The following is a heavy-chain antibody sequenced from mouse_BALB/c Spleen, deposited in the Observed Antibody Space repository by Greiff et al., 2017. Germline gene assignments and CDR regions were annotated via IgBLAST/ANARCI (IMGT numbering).Heavy chain of an antibody. V-gene: IGHV1-7*01. Sequence: QVHVKQSGAELAKPGASVKMSCKASGYTFTSYWMHWVKQRPGQGLEWIGYINPSTGYTEYNQKFKDKATLTADKSSSTAYMQLSSLTSEDSAVYYCARNITTVVAPFDYWGQGTTLTVSS. CDR1: GYTFTSYW. CDR2: INPSTGYT. D-gene: IGHD1-1*01. J-gene: IGHJ2*01. CDR3: ARNITTVVAPFDY.